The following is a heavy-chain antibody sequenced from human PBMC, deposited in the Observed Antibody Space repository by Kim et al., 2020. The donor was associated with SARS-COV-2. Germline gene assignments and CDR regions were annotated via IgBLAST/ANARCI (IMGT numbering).Heavy chain of an antibody. CDR3: ARLAIEYSSSSGWFDP. V-gene: IGHV3-30*01. J-gene: IGHJ5*02. D-gene: IGHD6-6*01. Sequence: VKARLTISRDNSKNTVYLQMNSLRAGETAVYYCARLAIEYSSSSGWFDPWGQGTLVTVSS.